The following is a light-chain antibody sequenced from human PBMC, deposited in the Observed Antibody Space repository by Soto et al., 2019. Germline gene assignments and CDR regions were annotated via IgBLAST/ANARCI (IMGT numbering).Light chain of an antibody. J-gene: IGLJ1*01. V-gene: IGLV1-51*01. CDR2: DDN. Sequence: QSVLTQLPSGSPAPGQKDTISCSGNSSNIGGNSVSRYQQVPGTAPKLLIYDDNKRPSGIPDRFSGSKSGTSATLGITGFQTGDEADYYCGSWDSSLSAYVFGTGTKVTVL. CDR1: SSNIGGNS. CDR3: GSWDSSLSAYV.